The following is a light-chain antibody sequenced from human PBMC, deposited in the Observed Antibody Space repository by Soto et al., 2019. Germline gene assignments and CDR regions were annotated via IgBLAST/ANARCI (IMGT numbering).Light chain of an antibody. Sequence: EIQRTQSPSSLSAYLASTGPITFRASQGISSWLAWYQQKAEKAPKSLIYAASSLQSGVPSRFSGSGSGTDFTLAISSLQPEDFATYSCQQYNSYPPTFGGGTKVDIK. CDR3: QQYNSYPPT. V-gene: IGKV1D-16*01. CDR2: AAS. CDR1: QGISSW. J-gene: IGKJ4*01.